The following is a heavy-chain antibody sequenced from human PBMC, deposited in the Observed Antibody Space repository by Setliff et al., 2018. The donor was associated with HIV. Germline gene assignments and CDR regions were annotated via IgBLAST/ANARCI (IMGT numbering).Heavy chain of an antibody. D-gene: IGHD3-22*01. CDR2: IKQDGSET. J-gene: IGHJ3*02. V-gene: IGHV3-7*01. CDR3: ARSKGASYYDSFDAFDI. CDR1: GFTFRNYW. Sequence: GGSLRLSCVASGFTFRNYWMTWVRQAPEKGLEWVADIKQDGSETYYAESVKGRFTISRDNAKNSLYLDMNSLKSDDTAVYYCARSKGASYYDSFDAFDIWGQGTMVTVSS.